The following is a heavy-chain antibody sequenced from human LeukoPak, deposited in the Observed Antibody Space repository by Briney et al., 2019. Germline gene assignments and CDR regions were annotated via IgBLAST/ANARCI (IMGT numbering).Heavy chain of an antibody. CDR2: IYSGGST. J-gene: IGHJ3*02. CDR3: AKDRSIAAGDDAFDI. V-gene: IGHV3-53*01. Sequence: PGGSLRLSCAAPGFTVSSNYMTWVRQAPGKGLDWVSLIYSGGSTYYADSVKGRSTFSRDNSKNTLYLQMNSLRAEDTAVYYCAKDRSIAAGDDAFDIWGQGTMVTVSS. D-gene: IGHD6-13*01. CDR1: GFTVSSNY.